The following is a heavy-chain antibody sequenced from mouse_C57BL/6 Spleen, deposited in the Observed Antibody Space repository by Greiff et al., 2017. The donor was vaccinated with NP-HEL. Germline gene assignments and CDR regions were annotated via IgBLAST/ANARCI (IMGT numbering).Heavy chain of an antibody. V-gene: IGHV5-17*01. D-gene: IGHD1-1*01. J-gene: IGHJ2*01. CDR3: ARAGYDSNCFDY. CDR2: ISSGSSTI. Sequence: DVMLVESGGGLVKPGGSLKLSCAASGFTFSDYGMHWVRQAPEKGLEWVAYISSGSSTIYYADTVKGRFTISRDNAKNTLFLQMTSLRSEDTAMYDCARAGYDSNCFDYWGQGTTLTVSS. CDR1: GFTFSDYG.